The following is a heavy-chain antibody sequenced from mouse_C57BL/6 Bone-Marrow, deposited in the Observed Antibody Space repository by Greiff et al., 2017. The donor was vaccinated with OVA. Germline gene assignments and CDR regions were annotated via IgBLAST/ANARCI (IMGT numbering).Heavy chain of an antibody. CDR1: GYTFTSYW. V-gene: IGHV1-53*01. CDR2: INPSNGGT. Sequence: VQLQQPGTELVKPGASVKLSCKASGYTFTSYWMHWVKQRPGQGLEWIGNINPSNGGTNYNEKFKSKATLTVDKSSSTAYMPLSSLTSEDSAVYYGARRGYGSSYRWYFGVWGTGTTVTVSS. J-gene: IGHJ1*03. CDR3: ARRGYGSSYRWYFGV. D-gene: IGHD1-1*01.